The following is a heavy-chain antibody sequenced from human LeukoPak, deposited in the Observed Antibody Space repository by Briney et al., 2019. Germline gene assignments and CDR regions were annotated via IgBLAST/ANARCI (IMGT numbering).Heavy chain of an antibody. CDR1: GFTFSSYS. V-gene: IGHV3-21*01. CDR2: ISSSSSYI. CDR3: ARAMREEYYDYVWGSYRQDYYYYYYMDV. Sequence: GGSLRLSCAASGFTFSSYSVNWVRQAPGKGLEWVSSISSSSSYIYYADSVKGRFTISRDNAKNSLYLQMNSLRAEDTAVYYCARAMREEYYDYVWGSYRQDYYYYYYMDVWGKGTTVTVSS. J-gene: IGHJ6*03. D-gene: IGHD3-16*02.